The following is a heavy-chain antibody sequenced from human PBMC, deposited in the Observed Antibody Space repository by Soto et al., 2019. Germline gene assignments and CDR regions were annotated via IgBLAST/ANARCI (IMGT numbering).Heavy chain of an antibody. CDR1: GGSISSGAYY. Sequence: QVQLQESGPGLVKPSQTLSLTCSVSGGSISSGAYYWTWIRQHPGKGLEWIGYIYYSGSTYYNPSLNSRGTISVDTSKNQFSLKLRSVTAADTAVYYCSRDGRLVNYYYYGMDVWGQGTTVTVSS. CDR2: IYYSGST. V-gene: IGHV4-31*03. CDR3: SRDGRLVNYYYYGMDV. J-gene: IGHJ6*02. D-gene: IGHD6-13*01.